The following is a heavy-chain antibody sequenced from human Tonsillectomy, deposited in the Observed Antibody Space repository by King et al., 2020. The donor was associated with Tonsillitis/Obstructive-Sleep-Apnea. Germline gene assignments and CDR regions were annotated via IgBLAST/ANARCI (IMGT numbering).Heavy chain of an antibody. CDR2: LYSGGST. J-gene: IGHJ3*02. CDR3: ARDRESTSSWVAFDI. V-gene: IGHV3-53*04. CDR1: GFTVSSNY. Sequence: VQLVESGGGWVQPGGSLRLSCAASGFTVSSNYMNWVRQAPGKGLEWVSLLYSGGSTYYADSVKGRFTISRDNSTNTLYLQMNSLRAEDTAVYYCARDRESTSSWVAFDIWGQGTMVTVSS. D-gene: IGHD2-2*01.